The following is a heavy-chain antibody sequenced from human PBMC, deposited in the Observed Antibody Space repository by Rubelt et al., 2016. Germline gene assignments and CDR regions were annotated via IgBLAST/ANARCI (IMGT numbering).Heavy chain of an antibody. D-gene: IGHD3-10*01. CDR2: IYYSGST. CDR3: ARVWSVTTMAGY. V-gene: IGHV4-39*07. J-gene: IGHJ4*02. CDR1: GGSISSSSYY. Sequence: QLQLQESGPGLVKPSETLSLTCTVSGGSISSSSYYWGWIRQPPGKGLEWIGSIYYSGSTYYNPSRKSGVTISVETSKNQFSLKLSSVTAADTAVYYCARVWSVTTMAGYWGQGTLVTVSS.